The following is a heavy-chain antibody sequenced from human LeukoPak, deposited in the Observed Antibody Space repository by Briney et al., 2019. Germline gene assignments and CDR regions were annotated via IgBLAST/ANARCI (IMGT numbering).Heavy chain of an antibody. CDR2: ISGYNGNT. Sequence: VASVKVSCKASGYTFTTYNINWVRQAPGQGLEWMGWISGYNGNTNHAQKLQGRVTMTTDTSTSTAYMELRSLKSDDTAVYYCASLKNYYDSSGYLVTDAFDIWGQGTMVTVSS. V-gene: IGHV1-18*01. D-gene: IGHD3-22*01. CDR1: GYTFTTYN. CDR3: ASLKNYYDSSGYLVTDAFDI. J-gene: IGHJ3*02.